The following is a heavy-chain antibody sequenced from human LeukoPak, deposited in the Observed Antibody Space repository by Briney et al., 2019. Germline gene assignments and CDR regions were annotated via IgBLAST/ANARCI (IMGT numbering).Heavy chain of an antibody. CDR3: ARECYYDSRGVKENDAFDI. D-gene: IGHD3-22*01. CDR1: GGSISSSSYY. J-gene: IGHJ3*02. CDR2: IYTSGST. V-gene: IGHV4-61*02. Sequence: SETLSLTCTVSGGSISSSSYYWSWIRQPAGKGLEWIGRIYTSGSTNYNPSLKSRVTISVDTSKNQFSLKLSSVTAADTAVYYCARECYYDSRGVKENDAFDIWGQGTMVTVSS.